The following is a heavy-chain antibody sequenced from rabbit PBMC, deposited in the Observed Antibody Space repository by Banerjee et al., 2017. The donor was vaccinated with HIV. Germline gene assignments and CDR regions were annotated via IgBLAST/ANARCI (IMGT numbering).Heavy chain of an antibody. D-gene: IGHD1-1*01. CDR2: IETSSGNT. CDR3: ARDLDGVIGWNFYL. J-gene: IGHJ4*01. Sequence: QSLEESGGGLVKPGGTLTLTCKASGIDFSSSYYMCWVRQAPGKGLEWIACIETSSGNTWYASWAKGRFTISKTSSTTVTLQMTSLTAADTATYFCARDLDGVIGWNFYLWGQGTLVTVS. V-gene: IGHV1S40*01. CDR1: GIDFSSSYY.